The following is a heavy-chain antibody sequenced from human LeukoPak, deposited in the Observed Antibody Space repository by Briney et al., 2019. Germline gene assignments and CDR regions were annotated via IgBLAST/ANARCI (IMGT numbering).Heavy chain of an antibody. J-gene: IGHJ4*02. V-gene: IGHV3-21*04. Sequence: PGGSLRLSCAASGFTFDDYDMNWVRQAPGKGLEWVSSISSSSSYIYYADSVKGRFTISRDNAKNSLYLQMNSLRAEDTAVYYCAKDLRFGDSPGNRFDYWGQGTLVTVSS. CDR1: GFTFDDYD. CDR3: AKDLRFGDSPGNRFDY. D-gene: IGHD3-10*01. CDR2: ISSSSSYI.